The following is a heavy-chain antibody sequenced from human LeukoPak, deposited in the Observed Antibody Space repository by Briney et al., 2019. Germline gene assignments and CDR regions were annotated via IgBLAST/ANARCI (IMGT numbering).Heavy chain of an antibody. CDR2: ISSSGSTI. Sequence: GGSLRPSCAASGFTFSYYEMNWVRQAPGKGLEWVSYISSSGSTIYYADSVKGRFTISRDNAKNSLYLQMNSLRAEDTAVYYCASQPIVGATTVVYWGQGTLVTVSS. V-gene: IGHV3-48*03. J-gene: IGHJ4*02. D-gene: IGHD1-26*01. CDR3: ASQPIVGATTVVY. CDR1: GFTFSYYE.